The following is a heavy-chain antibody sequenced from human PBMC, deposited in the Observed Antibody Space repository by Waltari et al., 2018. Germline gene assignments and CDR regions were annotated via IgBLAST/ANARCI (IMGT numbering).Heavy chain of an antibody. V-gene: IGHV4-39*07. D-gene: IGHD2-2*01. Sequence: QLQLQESGPGLVKPSETLSLTCTVSGGSISSSSYYWGWVRQPPGKGLEWIGSIYYSGSTYYHPSLKSRVTISVDTSKNQFSLRVSSVTAADMAVFYCARMVRGYCSSTSCHTDHWGQGTLVTVSS. CDR3: ARMVRGYCSSTSCHTDH. CDR2: IYYSGST. J-gene: IGHJ4*02. CDR1: GGSISSSSYY.